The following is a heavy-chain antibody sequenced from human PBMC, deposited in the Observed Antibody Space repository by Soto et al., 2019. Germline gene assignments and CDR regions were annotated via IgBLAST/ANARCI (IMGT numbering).Heavy chain of an antibody. CDR3: ARDALTGPPPTNWFDP. V-gene: IGHV3-11*01. CDR1: GFTFSDYY. CDR2: ISSSGSTI. D-gene: IGHD3-9*01. Sequence: SLRLSCAASGFTFSDYYMSWIRQAPGKGLEWVSYISSSGSTIYYADTVKGRFTISRDNAKNSLYLQMNSLRAEDTAVYYCARDALTGPPPTNWFDPWGQGTLVTVSS. J-gene: IGHJ5*02.